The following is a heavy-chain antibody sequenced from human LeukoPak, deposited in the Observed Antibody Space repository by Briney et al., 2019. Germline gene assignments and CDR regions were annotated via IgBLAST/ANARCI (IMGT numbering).Heavy chain of an antibody. D-gene: IGHD6-13*01. V-gene: IGHV1-18*01. CDR3: ARSRTAAGTYSLDY. CDR1: GYTFTSYG. Sequence: ASVKVSCKASGYTFTSYGISWVRQAPGQGLEWMGWISSYNGNTNYAQKLQGRVTMTTDTSTSTAYMELRSLRSDDTAVYYCARSRTAAGTYSLDYWGQGTLVTVSS. J-gene: IGHJ4*02. CDR2: ISSYNGNT.